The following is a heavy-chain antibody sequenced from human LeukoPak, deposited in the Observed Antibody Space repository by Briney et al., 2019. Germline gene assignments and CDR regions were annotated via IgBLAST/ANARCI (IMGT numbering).Heavy chain of an antibody. CDR1: GFTFSSYA. V-gene: IGHV3-23*01. J-gene: IGHJ4*02. CDR3: ATVRQGTTRDFEY. CDR2: MSGGGGST. Sequence: PGGSLRLSCAASGFTFSSYAMSWVRQAPGKGLEWVSSMSGGGGSTYHADSVKGRFTISRDISKNTLYLQMTSLRAEDTAVYFCATVRQGTTRDFEYWGQGTLVTVXS. D-gene: IGHD1-7*01.